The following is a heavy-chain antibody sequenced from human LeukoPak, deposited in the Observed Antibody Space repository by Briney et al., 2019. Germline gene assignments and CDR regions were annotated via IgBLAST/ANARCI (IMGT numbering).Heavy chain of an antibody. CDR2: ISYDGSNK. CDR3: ARGQIFGVYYYYGMDV. Sequence: PGGSLRLSCAASGFTFSSYGMHWVRQAPGKGLEWVAVISYDGSNKYYADSVKGRFTISRDNSKNTLYLQMNSLRAEDTAVYYCARGQIFGVYYYYGMDVWGQGTTVTVSS. CDR1: GFTFSSYG. V-gene: IGHV3-30*03. J-gene: IGHJ6*02. D-gene: IGHD3-3*01.